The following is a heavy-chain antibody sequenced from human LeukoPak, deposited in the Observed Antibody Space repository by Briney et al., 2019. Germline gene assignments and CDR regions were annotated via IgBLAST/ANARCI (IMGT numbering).Heavy chain of an antibody. D-gene: IGHD3-22*01. Sequence: GGSLRLSCAASGFTVSSNYMSWVRQAPGKGLEWVSVIYSGGSTYYADSVKGRFTISRDNSKNTLYLQMNSLRAEDTAVYYCVRDLDDYYDSSGNFDYWGQGTLVTVSS. CDR3: VRDLDDYYDSSGNFDY. J-gene: IGHJ4*02. CDR1: GFTVSSNY. V-gene: IGHV3-53*01. CDR2: IYSGGST.